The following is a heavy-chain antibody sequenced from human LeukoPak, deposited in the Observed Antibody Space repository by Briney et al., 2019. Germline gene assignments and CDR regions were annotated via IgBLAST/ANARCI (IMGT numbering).Heavy chain of an antibody. Sequence: SETLSLTCAVSGGSISSGGYSWSWIRQPPGKGLEWIGYIYHRGSTYYNPSLKSRVTISVDRSKNQFSLKLSSVTAADTAVYYCARVVVTANDAFDIWGQGTMVTVSS. CDR2: IYHRGST. CDR3: ARVVVTANDAFDI. J-gene: IGHJ3*02. V-gene: IGHV4-30-2*01. D-gene: IGHD2-21*02. CDR1: GGSISSGGYS.